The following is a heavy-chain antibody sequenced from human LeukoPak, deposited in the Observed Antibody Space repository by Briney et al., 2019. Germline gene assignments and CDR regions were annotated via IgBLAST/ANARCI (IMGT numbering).Heavy chain of an antibody. V-gene: IGHV5-51*01. D-gene: IGHD3-3*01. CDR3: ARPESFTIFGAFDI. CDR1: GYSFTSYW. CDR2: IYPGDSDT. Sequence: GESLKISCKGSGYSFTSYWIGWVRPMPGKGLEWMGIIYPGDSDTRYSPSFQGQVTISADKSISTAYLQRSSLKASDTAMYYCARPESFTIFGAFDIWGQGTMVTVSS. J-gene: IGHJ3*02.